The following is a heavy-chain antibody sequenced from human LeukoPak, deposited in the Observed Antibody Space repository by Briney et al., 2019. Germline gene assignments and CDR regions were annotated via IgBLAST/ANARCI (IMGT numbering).Heavy chain of an antibody. CDR3: VKDPIAAVGTRGFDY. V-gene: IGHV3-30*02. D-gene: IGHD6-13*01. CDR2: ILSDATKA. Sequence: PGGSLRLSCTASGFTFSSYGIHWVRQAPGKGLEWVAFILSDATKAYYVDSVRGRFTLSRDNSKNTVYPQMNSLRVEDTAVYHCVKDPIAAVGTRGFDYWGQGTLVAVSS. J-gene: IGHJ4*02. CDR1: GFTFSSYG.